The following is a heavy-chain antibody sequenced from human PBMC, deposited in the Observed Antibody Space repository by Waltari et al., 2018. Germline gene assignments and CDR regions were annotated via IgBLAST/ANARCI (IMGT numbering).Heavy chain of an antibody. J-gene: IGHJ4*02. Sequence: QVQLVQSGAEVEKPGASVKVSCKAIGYTFTRYGISWVRQATGQGMASMGWVSPQNGATDYAQKVHGRVTMATDTVMKTAYIELRSLRPDDTAVYYCARGAPYGDYLPCDYWGQGTLVTVAS. V-gene: IGHV1-18*04. CDR2: VSPQNGAT. CDR1: GYTFTRYG. CDR3: ARGAPYGDYLPCDY. D-gene: IGHD4-17*01.